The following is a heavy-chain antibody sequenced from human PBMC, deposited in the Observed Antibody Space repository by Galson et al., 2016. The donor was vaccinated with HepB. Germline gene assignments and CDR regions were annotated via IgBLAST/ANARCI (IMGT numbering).Heavy chain of an antibody. D-gene: IGHD1-26*01. V-gene: IGHV3-74*01. Sequence: SLRLSCAASGFTFSSYWMQWVRQAPGKGLVWVSRIHSDGSTTSYADSVKGRFTISRDNAKNTLYLQMNSLRAEDTAVYYCAKKSPGKELSPPDYWGQGTLVTVSS. CDR3: AKKSPGKELSPPDY. CDR2: IHSDGSTT. CDR1: GFTFSSYW. J-gene: IGHJ4*02.